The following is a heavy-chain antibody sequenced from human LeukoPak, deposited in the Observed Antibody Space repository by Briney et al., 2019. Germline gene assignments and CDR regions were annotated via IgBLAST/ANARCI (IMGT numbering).Heavy chain of an antibody. CDR1: GYTFTSYA. Sequence: GASVKVSCKASGYTFTSYAMHWVRQAPGQRLEWMGWINAGNGNTKYSQKFQGRVTITRDTSASTAYMELSSLRSEDTAVYYCARDRDGLITPFRGPFDYWGQGTLVTVSS. CDR2: INAGNGNT. CDR3: ARDRDGLITPFRGPFDY. D-gene: IGHD3-22*01. J-gene: IGHJ4*02. V-gene: IGHV1-3*01.